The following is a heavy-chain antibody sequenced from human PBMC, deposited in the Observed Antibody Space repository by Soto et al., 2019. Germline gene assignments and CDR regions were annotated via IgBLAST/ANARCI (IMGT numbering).Heavy chain of an antibody. CDR1: GFTFSNYA. D-gene: IGHD3-22*01. CDR3: AKDYLGSSAMFDY. CDR2: ISGSGGYT. Sequence: PGGSLRLSCAASGFTFSNYAMSWVRQAPGKGLQWVSAISGSGGYTHYADSVKGRFTISRDNSKNTLYLQMNSLRAEDTAVYYCAKDYLGSSAMFDYWGQGTLVTVSS. V-gene: IGHV3-23*01. J-gene: IGHJ4*02.